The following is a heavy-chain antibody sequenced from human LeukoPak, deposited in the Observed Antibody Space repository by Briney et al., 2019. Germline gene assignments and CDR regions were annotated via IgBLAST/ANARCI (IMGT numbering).Heavy chain of an antibody. CDR1: GGSISSGGYS. J-gene: IGHJ4*02. Sequence: PSETLSLTCAVSGGSISSGGYSWSWIRQPPGKGLEWIGYIYHSGSTYYNPSLKSRVTISVDTSKNQFSLKLSSVTAADTAVYYCARDPSYDYVWGSYLAPAYYFDYWGQGTLVTVSS. CDR2: IYHSGST. D-gene: IGHD3-16*02. CDR3: ARDPSYDYVWGSYLAPAYYFDY. V-gene: IGHV4-30-2*01.